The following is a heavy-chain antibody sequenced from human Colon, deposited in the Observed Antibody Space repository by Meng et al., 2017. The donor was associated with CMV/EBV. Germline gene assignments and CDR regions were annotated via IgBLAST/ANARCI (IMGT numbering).Heavy chain of an antibody. J-gene: IGHJ6*02. CDR1: GFTFSSYE. D-gene: IGHD3-10*01. CDR3: ARTLSGPLWGMDV. V-gene: IGHV3-48*03. Sequence: GESLKISCAASGFTFSSYEMKWVRQGPGKGLEWVAYISSSGSTIYYADSVKGRFTISRDNAKNSLYLQMNSLTAEDTAVFYCARTLSGPLWGMDVWGQGTTVTVSS. CDR2: ISSSGSTI.